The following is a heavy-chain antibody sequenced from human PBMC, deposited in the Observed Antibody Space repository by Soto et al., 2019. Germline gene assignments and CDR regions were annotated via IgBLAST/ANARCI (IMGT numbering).Heavy chain of an antibody. CDR1: GYTFSSYG. V-gene: IGHV1-18*01. J-gene: IGHJ3*02. Sequence: QVQLVQSGPEVTKPGASVKVSCKASGYTFSSYGISWVRQAPGQGLEWMGWIRTYNGNPNYAQTFQGRVTMTTDTSTSTAYMELRSLRSDDTAVFYCARAPLYSTSPKTAFDIWGQGTVVTVSS. CDR2: IRTYNGNP. CDR3: ARAPLYSTSPKTAFDI. D-gene: IGHD6-6*01.